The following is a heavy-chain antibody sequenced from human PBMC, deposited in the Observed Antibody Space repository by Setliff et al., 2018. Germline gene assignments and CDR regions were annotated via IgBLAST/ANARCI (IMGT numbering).Heavy chain of an antibody. J-gene: IGHJ3*02. CDR3: ARVTMIVVVITYPDPDAFDI. V-gene: IGHV1-2*06. CDR2: INPNSGGT. Sequence: GASVKVSCKASGYTFTGYYMHWVRQAPGQGLEWMGRINPNSGGTNYAQKFQGRVTMTRDTSISTAYMELSRLRSDDTAVYYCARVTMIVVVITYPDPDAFDIWGQGTMVTVSS. D-gene: IGHD3-22*01. CDR1: GYTFTGYY.